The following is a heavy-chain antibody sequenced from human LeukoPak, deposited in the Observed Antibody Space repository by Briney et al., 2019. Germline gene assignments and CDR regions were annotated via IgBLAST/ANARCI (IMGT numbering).Heavy chain of an antibody. CDR1: GYTFTSYA. CDR3: ARENVSHFYDSSGYNDAFDI. D-gene: IGHD3-22*01. CDR2: INTNTGNP. J-gene: IGHJ3*02. Sequence: ASVTVSCTSSGYTFTSYAMNWVRQAPGQGLEWMGWINTNTGNPTYAQGFTGRFVFSLDTSVSTAYLQISSLKAEDSAVYYCARENVSHFYDSSGYNDAFDIWGQGTMVTLSS. V-gene: IGHV7-4-1*02.